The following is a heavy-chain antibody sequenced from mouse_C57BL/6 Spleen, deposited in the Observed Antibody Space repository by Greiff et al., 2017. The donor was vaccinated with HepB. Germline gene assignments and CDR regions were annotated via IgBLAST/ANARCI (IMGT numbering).Heavy chain of an antibody. CDR2: IDPSDSYT. CDR1: GYTFTSYW. CDR3: ARRDITTVGGAMDY. V-gene: IGHV1-69*01. J-gene: IGHJ4*01. D-gene: IGHD1-1*01. Sequence: QVQLQQPGAELVMPGASVKLSCKASGYTFTSYWMHWVKQRPGQGLEWIGEIDPSDSYTNYNQKFKGKSTLTVDKSSSTAYMQLSSLTSEDSAVYYCARRDITTVGGAMDYWGQGTSVTVSS.